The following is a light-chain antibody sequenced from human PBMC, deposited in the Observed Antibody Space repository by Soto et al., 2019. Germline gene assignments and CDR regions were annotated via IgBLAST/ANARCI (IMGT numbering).Light chain of an antibody. CDR2: SDN. V-gene: IGLV1-44*01. CDR3: AAWDDSLNGNYV. Sequence: QSVLTQPPSASGTPGQRVTISCSGSRSNIGSNAVTWYQQLPGTAPKLLIYSDNQRPSGVPDRISGSRAGTSASLAISGLQSEDEADYHCAAWDDSLNGNYVFGTGTKVTVL. CDR1: RSNIGSNA. J-gene: IGLJ1*01.